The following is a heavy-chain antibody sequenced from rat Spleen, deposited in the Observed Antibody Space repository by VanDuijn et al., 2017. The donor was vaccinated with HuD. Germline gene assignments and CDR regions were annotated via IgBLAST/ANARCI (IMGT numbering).Heavy chain of an antibody. CDR1: GFTYSNYV. CDR3: ATRDNNYEDWFAY. D-gene: IGHD1-10*01. Sequence: EVQLVESGGGLVQPGRSLKLSCAASGFTYSNYVMAWVRQAPTKGLEWVASISNGGGSTYYRDSVKGRFTISRDNAKSTLYLQMDSLRSEDTATYYCATRDNNYEDWFAYWGQDTLVTVSS. CDR2: ISNGGGST. V-gene: IGHV5-27*01. J-gene: IGHJ3*01.